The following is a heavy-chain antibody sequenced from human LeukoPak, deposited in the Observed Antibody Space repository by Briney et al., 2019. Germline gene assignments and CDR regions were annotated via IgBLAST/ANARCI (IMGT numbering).Heavy chain of an antibody. CDR3: ARALKYCGSPGCPGGANDY. CDR2: IIPILGIA. J-gene: IGHJ4*02. CDR1: GGTFSSYA. V-gene: IGHV1-69*04. D-gene: IGHD2-2*01. Sequence: SVKVSCKASGGTFSSYAISWVRQAPGQGLEWMGRIIPILGIANYAQKFQGRVTITADKSTSTAYMELSSLRSEDTAVYYCARALKYCGSPGCPGGANDYWGRGPLVTVS.